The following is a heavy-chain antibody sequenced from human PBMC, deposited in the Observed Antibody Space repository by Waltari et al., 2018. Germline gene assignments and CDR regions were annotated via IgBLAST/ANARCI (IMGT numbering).Heavy chain of an antibody. V-gene: IGHV1-24*01. D-gene: IGHD3-10*01. J-gene: IGHJ4*02. CDR1: GYTLTELS. CDR3: ATALLRGSGSYYTFDY. CDR2: FDPEDGET. Sequence: QVQLVQSGAEVKKPGASVKVSCKVSGYTLTELSMHWVRPARGKGLEWMGGFDPEDGETIYAQKFQGRVTMTEDTSTDTAYMELSSLRSEDTAVYYCATALLRGSGSYYTFDYWGQGTLVTVSS.